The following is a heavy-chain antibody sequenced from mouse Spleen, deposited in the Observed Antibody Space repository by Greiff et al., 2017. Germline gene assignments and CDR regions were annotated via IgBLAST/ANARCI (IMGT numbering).Heavy chain of an antibody. V-gene: IGHV5-6*01. CDR3: AREGGVSLFDY. CDR2: ISSGGSYT. J-gene: IGHJ2*01. Sequence: EVKLMESGGDLVKPGGSLKLSCAASGFTFSSYGMSWVRQTPDKRLEWVATISSGGSYTYYPDSVKGRFTISRDNAKNTLYLQMSSLKSEDTAMYYCAREGGVSLFDYWGQGTTLTVSS. CDR1: GFTFSSYG.